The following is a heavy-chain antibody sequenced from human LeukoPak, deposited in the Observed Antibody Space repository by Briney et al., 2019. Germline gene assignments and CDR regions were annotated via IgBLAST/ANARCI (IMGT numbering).Heavy chain of an antibody. J-gene: IGHJ4*02. CDR2: INPNSGGT. D-gene: IGHD3-22*01. CDR3: AVTYYYDSSGYYYGLAFDY. Sequence: ASVKVSCKVSGYTFTGYYMHWVRQAPGQGLEWMGRINPNSGGTNYAQKFQGRVTMTRDTSISTAYMELSRLRSDDTAVYYCAVTYYYDSSGYYYGLAFDYWGQGTLVTVSS. CDR1: GYTFTGYY. V-gene: IGHV1-2*06.